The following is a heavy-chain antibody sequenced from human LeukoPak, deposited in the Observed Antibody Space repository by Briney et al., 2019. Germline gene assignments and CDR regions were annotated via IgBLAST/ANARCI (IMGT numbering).Heavy chain of an antibody. CDR3: ARVVVRGVINYGMDV. CDR1: GFTFSSYA. CDR2: ISSSSSYI. Sequence: GGSLRLSCAASGFTFSSYAMSWVRQAPGKGLEWVSSISSSSSYIYYADSVKGRFTISRDNAKNSLYLQMNSLRAEDTAVYYCARVVVRGVINYGMDVWGQGTTVTVSS. D-gene: IGHD3-10*01. J-gene: IGHJ6*02. V-gene: IGHV3-21*01.